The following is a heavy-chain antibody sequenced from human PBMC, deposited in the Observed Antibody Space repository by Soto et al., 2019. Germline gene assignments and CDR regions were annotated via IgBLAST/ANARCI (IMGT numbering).Heavy chain of an antibody. CDR1: GGSFSGYY. CDR2: INHSGST. Sequence: SETLSLTCAVYGGSFSGYYLSWIRQPPGKGLEWIGEINHSGSTNYNPSLKSRVTISVDTSKNQFSLKLSSVTAADTAVYYCASSIAARPAFDYWGQGTLVTVSS. CDR3: ASSIAARPAFDY. D-gene: IGHD6-6*01. V-gene: IGHV4-34*01. J-gene: IGHJ4*02.